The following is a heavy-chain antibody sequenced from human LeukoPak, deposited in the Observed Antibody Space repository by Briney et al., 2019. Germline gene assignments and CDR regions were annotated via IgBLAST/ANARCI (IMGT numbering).Heavy chain of an antibody. J-gene: IGHJ3*02. CDR1: GFTFSSYA. CDR2: INHSGST. Sequence: PGGSLRLSCAASGFTFSSYAMSWIRQPPGKGLEWIGEINHSGSTNYNPSLKSRVAISVDTSKNQFSLKLSSVTAADTAVYYCARGVLLRYFDWLWSTSDAFDIWGQGTMVTVSS. D-gene: IGHD3-9*01. V-gene: IGHV4-34*01. CDR3: ARGVLLRYFDWLWSTSDAFDI.